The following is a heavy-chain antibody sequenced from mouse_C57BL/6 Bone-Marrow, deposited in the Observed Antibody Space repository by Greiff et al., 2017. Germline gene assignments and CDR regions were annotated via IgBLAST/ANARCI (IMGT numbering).Heavy chain of an antibody. CDR3: ARSGVYYYGSSYVDY. J-gene: IGHJ2*01. Sequence: QVQLQQPGAELVRPGSSVKLSCKASGYTFTSYWMDWVKQRPGQGLEWIGNIYPSDSETHYNQKFKDKATLTVDKSSSTAYMQLSSLTSEDSAVYYCARSGVYYYGSSYVDYWGQGTTLTVSS. V-gene: IGHV1-61*01. CDR1: GYTFTSYW. D-gene: IGHD1-1*01. CDR2: IYPSDSET.